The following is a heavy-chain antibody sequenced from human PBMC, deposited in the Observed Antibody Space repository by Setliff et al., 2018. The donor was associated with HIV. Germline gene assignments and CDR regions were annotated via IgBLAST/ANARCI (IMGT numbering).Heavy chain of an antibody. CDR1: GDFFSSDYY. J-gene: IGHJ5*02. CDR3: ASRPYSSGWYWFDP. Sequence: TSETLSLTCTVSGDFFSSDYYWGWIRQSPGKGLEWIGSCYETGYTYYNPSLKSRVTISVDTSKNQFSLKLSSVTAADTAVYYCASRPYSSGWYWFDPWGQGTLVTVSS. CDR2: CYETGYT. V-gene: IGHV4-38-2*02. D-gene: IGHD6-19*01.